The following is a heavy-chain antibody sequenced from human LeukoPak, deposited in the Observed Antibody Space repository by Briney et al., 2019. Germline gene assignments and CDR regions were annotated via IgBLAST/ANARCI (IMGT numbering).Heavy chain of an antibody. CDR2: ISSSSSYI. V-gene: IGHV3-21*01. Sequence: GGSLRLSCAASGFTFSSYSMNWVRQAPGKGLEWVSSISSSSSYIYYADSVKGRFTISRDNAKNSLYLQMNSLRAEDTAVYYCARGEYSYGHPYFDYWGQGTLVTASS. CDR1: GFTFSSYS. D-gene: IGHD5-18*01. CDR3: ARGEYSYGHPYFDY. J-gene: IGHJ4*02.